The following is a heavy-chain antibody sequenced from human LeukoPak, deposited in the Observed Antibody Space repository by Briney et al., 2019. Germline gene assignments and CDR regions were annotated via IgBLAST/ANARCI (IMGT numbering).Heavy chain of an antibody. J-gene: IGHJ5*02. V-gene: IGHV6-1*01. CDR2: TYYRSKWYY. Sequence: SQTLSLTCAISGDSVSSNSAAWNWIRQSPSRGLEWLGRTYYRSKWYYDYAVSVESRMTINPDTSKNQFSLQLNSVTPEDTAVYYCARGGSGWSVSLFDPWGQGTLVTVSS. D-gene: IGHD6-13*01. CDR1: GDSVSSNSAA. CDR3: ARGGSGWSVSLFDP.